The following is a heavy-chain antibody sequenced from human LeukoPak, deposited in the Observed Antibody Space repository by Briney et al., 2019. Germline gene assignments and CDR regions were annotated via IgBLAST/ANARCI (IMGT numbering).Heavy chain of an antibody. CDR3: ARDGWYCSSTSCYGRGFDY. D-gene: IGHD2-2*01. J-gene: IGHJ4*02. CDR2: ISWNSGSI. CDR1: GFTFDDYA. V-gene: IGHV3-9*01. Sequence: GGSLRLSCAASGFTFDDYAMHWVRQAPGKGLEWVSGISWNSGSIGYADSVKGRFTISRDNAKNSLYLQMNSLRAEDTAVYYCARDGWYCSSTSCYGRGFDYWGQGTLVTVSS.